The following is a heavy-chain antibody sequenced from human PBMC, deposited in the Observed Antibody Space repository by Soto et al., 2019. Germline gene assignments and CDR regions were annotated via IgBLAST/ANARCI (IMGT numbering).Heavy chain of an antibody. Sequence: QVQLVESGGGVVQPGRSLRLSCAASGFTFSSYAMHWVRQAPGKGLEWVAVISYAGSNKYYADSVKDRFTISRDNSKNMLYLQMNSLRAEETPVYYCAREMRLVNGFDYWGQGTLVTVSS. CDR2: ISYAGSNK. CDR1: GFTFSSYA. CDR3: AREMRLVNGFDY. V-gene: IGHV3-30-3*01. D-gene: IGHD2-2*01. J-gene: IGHJ4*02.